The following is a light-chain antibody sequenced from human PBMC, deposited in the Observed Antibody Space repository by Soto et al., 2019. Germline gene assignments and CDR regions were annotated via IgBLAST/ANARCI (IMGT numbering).Light chain of an antibody. Sequence: EIVLTQSPATLSLSPGERATLSCRASQSVSSYLAWYQQKPGQAPRLLIYDASNRATGIPARFSGSGSGTDFTLTSSSLEPEEFAVYYCQERSNWPPGLTFGGGTKVEIK. CDR2: DAS. V-gene: IGKV3-11*01. CDR1: QSVSSY. J-gene: IGKJ4*01. CDR3: QERSNWPPGLT.